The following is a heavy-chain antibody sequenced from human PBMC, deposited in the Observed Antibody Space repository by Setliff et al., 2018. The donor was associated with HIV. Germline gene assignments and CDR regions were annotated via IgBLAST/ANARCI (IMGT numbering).Heavy chain of an antibody. D-gene: IGHD2-21*02. Sequence: GASLKISCKGSGYSFTSYWIAWVRQMPGKGLEWMGIICPGDSHTRYSPSFQGQVTFSADKSISTAYLRWSSLKASDTAIYYCTRHILAYCAGDCYPLDYWGQGTLVTVSS. CDR2: ICPGDSHT. J-gene: IGHJ4*02. V-gene: IGHV5-51*01. CDR3: TRHILAYCAGDCYPLDY. CDR1: GYSFTSYW.